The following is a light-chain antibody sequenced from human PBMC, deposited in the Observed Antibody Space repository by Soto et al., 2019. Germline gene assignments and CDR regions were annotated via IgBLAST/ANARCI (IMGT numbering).Light chain of an antibody. CDR2: DAA. Sequence: EIVFSQSPATLSLSPGERATFSCRPSQSVTSHLAWYQQQPGHAPSLLIYDAANRTTSIPARFSGSGSGTVFTLTISSLEPEEFAVYYCQQRNNWPITFGQGTRLEIK. CDR3: QQRNNWPIT. J-gene: IGKJ5*01. V-gene: IGKV3-11*01. CDR1: QSVTSH.